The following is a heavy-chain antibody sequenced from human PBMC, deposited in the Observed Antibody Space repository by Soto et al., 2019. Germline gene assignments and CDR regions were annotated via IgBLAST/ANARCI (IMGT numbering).Heavy chain of an antibody. CDR1: GFTFISYA. Sequence: QVQLVESGGGVVQPGRSLRLSCAASGFTFISYAMHWVRQAPGKGLEWVAVISVDGSTEYYADSVEGRFTISRDNSKNTVYLQMNSLRSEDTAVYYCARSRHGSGSYTHFYYGLDVWGQGTTVTVSS. CDR3: ARSRHGSGSYTHFYYGLDV. CDR2: ISVDGSTE. J-gene: IGHJ6*02. D-gene: IGHD3-10*01. V-gene: IGHV3-30-3*01.